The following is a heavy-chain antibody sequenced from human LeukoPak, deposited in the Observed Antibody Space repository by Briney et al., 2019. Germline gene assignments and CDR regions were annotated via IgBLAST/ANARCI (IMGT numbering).Heavy chain of an antibody. CDR1: GYIFISYH. V-gene: IGHV1-46*01. J-gene: IGHJ4*02. D-gene: IGHD6-6*01. CDR2: INPSGGST. CDR3: ARVSMAASDY. Sequence: ASVKVSCKASGYIFISYHMHWVRQAPGQGLEWMGIINPSGGSTSYAQKFQGRVSMTRNTSTSTVYMELSSLRSEDTAVYYCARVSMAASDYWGQGTLVTVSS.